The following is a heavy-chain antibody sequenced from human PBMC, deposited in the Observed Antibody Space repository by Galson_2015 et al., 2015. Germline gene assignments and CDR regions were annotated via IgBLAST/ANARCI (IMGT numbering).Heavy chain of an antibody. V-gene: IGHV3-48*02. CDR3: ARDQRSSGNDLFEN. J-gene: IGHJ4*02. Sequence: SLRLSCAASGFSFSDYSMNWVRQAPGKGLEWVSYISSSSRTIYYADSLKGRFTISRDNAKNSLYLQMNSLRDEDTAVYYCARDQRSSGNDLFENWGQGTLVTVSS. CDR2: ISSSSRTI. D-gene: IGHD5-12*01. CDR1: GFSFSDYS.